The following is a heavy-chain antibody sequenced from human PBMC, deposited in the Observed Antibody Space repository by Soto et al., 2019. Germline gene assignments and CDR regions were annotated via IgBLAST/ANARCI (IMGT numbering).Heavy chain of an antibody. CDR3: ARGRVMVRGVKGYIDY. D-gene: IGHD3-10*01. J-gene: IGHJ4*02. V-gene: IGHV3-7*01. CDR1: GFTFSSYW. CDR2: IKQDGSEK. Sequence: EVQLVESGEGLVQPGGSLRLSCAASGFTFSSYWMSWVRQAPGKGLEWVANIKQDGSEKYYVDSVKGPFTISRDNAKNSLYLQRNSLRAEDTAVYYCARGRVMVRGVKGYIDYWGQGTLVTVSS.